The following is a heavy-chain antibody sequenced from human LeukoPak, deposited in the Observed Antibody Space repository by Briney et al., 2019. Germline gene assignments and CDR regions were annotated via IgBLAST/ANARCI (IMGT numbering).Heavy chain of an antibody. Sequence: ASVKVSCKASGGTFSSYAISWVRQAPGQGLEWMGGIIPIFGTANYAQKFQGRATITTDESTSTAYMELSSLRSEDTAVYYCARDLWASGSYFDHWGQGALVTVSS. CDR3: ARDLWASGSYFDH. V-gene: IGHV1-69*05. CDR2: IIPIFGTA. CDR1: GGTFSSYA. J-gene: IGHJ4*02. D-gene: IGHD1-26*01.